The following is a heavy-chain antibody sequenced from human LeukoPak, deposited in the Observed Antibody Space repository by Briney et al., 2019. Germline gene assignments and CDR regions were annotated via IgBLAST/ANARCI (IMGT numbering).Heavy chain of an antibody. J-gene: IGHJ5*02. V-gene: IGHV1-69*05. CDR3: ARGEPLYSSPRRYNWFDP. D-gene: IGHD6-13*01. CDR1: GYTFTSYD. CDR2: IIPIFGTT. Sequence: SVKVSCKASGYTFTSYDINWVRQATGQGLEWMGGIIPIFGTTNYAQKFQGRVTITTDESTSTAYMELGSLRSEDTAVYYCARGEPLYSSPRRYNWFDPWGQGTLVTVSS.